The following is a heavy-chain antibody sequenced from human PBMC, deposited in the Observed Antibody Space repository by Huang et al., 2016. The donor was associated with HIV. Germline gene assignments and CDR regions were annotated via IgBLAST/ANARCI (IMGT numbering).Heavy chain of an antibody. J-gene: IGHJ6*03. V-gene: IGHV2-5*02. D-gene: IGHD3-16*01. CDR2: MYWDDDK. CDR1: GFSLTTIGAG. CDR3: AHIGRLGDYYMDV. Sequence: QITLKESGPALLRPTQTLTLTCTFSGFSLTTIGAGVGWIRQPPGKPLEWLVLMYWDDDKRFSPSLKTRISVTKDTSKNQVVFTMNNVGPTDTGTYYCAHIGRLGDYYMDVWGSGTAVTVSS.